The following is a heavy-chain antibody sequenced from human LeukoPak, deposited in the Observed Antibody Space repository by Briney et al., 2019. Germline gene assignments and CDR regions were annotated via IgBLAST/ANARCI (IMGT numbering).Heavy chain of an antibody. CDR1: GGSISSYY. Sequence: SETLSLTCTVSGGSISSYYWSWIRQPPGKGLEWIGYIYYSGSTNYNPSLKSRVTISVDTTKNQFSLKLSSVTAADTAVYYCARSGYSNFDYWGQGTLVTVSS. CDR3: ARSGYSNFDY. CDR2: IYYSGST. D-gene: IGHD3-3*01. V-gene: IGHV4-59*08. J-gene: IGHJ4*02.